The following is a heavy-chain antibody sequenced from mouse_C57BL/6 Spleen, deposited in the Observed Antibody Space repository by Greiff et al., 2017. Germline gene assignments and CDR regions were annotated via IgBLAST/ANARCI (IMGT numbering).Heavy chain of an antibody. J-gene: IGHJ3*01. CDR3: ARVRGLLSFAY. CDR1: GYTFTDYY. CDR2: INPYNGGT. V-gene: IGHV1-19*01. Sequence: EVQLQQSGPVLVKPGASVKMSCTASGYTFTDYYMNWVKQSHGKSLEWIGVINPYNGGTSYTQKFKGKATLTVDKSSSTAYMELNSLTSEDSAVYYCARVRGLLSFAYWGQGTLVTVSA. D-gene: IGHD2-3*01.